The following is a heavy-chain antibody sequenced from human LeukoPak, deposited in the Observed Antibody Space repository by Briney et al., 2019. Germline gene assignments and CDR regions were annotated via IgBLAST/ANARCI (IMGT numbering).Heavy chain of an antibody. J-gene: IGHJ6*02. V-gene: IGHV4-4*07. Sequence: SETLSLTRTVSGGSISSYYWSWIRQPAGKGLEWIGRIYTSWSTNYNPSLKSRVTMSVDTSKNQFSLKLSSVTAADTAVYYCARDRSQSLIAPFDVWGQGTTVTVSS. CDR3: ARDRSQSLIAPFDV. CDR1: GGSISSYY. D-gene: IGHD3-16*01. CDR2: IYTSWST.